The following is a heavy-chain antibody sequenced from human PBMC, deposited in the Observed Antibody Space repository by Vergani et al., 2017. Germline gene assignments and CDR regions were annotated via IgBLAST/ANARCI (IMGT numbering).Heavy chain of an antibody. CDR2: IIPIIRLA. CDR3: ARVSPGDNSGWDPFDY. Sequence: QVHLEQSGTEVKKPGSSVKVSCKVSGDIFNNYTVTWVRQAPGQGLEWMGRIIPIIRLATSAQKFQDRVKITGDTSTNTVYMEMNNLRSEDTAVYYCARVSPGDNSGWDPFDYGGQGTLVTFSS. D-gene: IGHD6-19*01. J-gene: IGHJ4*02. CDR1: GDIFNNYT. V-gene: IGHV1-69*02.